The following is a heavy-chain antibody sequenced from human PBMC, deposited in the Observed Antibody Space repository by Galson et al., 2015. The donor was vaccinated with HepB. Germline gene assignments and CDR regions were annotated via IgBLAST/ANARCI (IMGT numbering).Heavy chain of an antibody. CDR3: ARLRVDILTGPPLVIDP. V-gene: IGHV5-10-1*01. CDR2: IDPSDSYT. J-gene: IGHJ5*02. CDR1: GYSFTSYW. D-gene: IGHD3-9*01. Sequence: QSGAEVKKPGESLRISCKGSGYSFTSYWISWVRQMPGKGLEWMGRIDPSDSYTNYSPSFQGHVTISADKSISTAYLQWSSLKASDTAMYYCARLRVDILTGPPLVIDPWGQGTLVTVSS.